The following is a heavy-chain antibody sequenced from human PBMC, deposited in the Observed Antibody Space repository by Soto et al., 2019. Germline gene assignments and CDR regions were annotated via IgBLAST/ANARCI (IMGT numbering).Heavy chain of an antibody. CDR2: INHSGST. CDR3: ARVRAARGARDMDV. V-gene: IGHV4-34*01. J-gene: IGHJ6*03. CDR1: GGSFSGYY. D-gene: IGHD6-6*01. Sequence: TLSLTCVVYGGSFSGYYWSWIRQPPGKGLEWIGEINHSGSTNYNPSVKSRVTISLDTSKNQLSLNLNSVTAADTAVYYCARVRAARGARDMDVCGKGATVTVSS.